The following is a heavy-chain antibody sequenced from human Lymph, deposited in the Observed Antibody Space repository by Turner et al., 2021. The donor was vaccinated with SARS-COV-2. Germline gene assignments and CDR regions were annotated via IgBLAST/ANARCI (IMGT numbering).Heavy chain of an antibody. V-gene: IGHV4-59*01. J-gene: IGHJ5*02. D-gene: IGHD2-21*02. CDR3: ARETVNNWVDP. Sequence: QEQLQESGPRLVKPLETLSLTCTVSGGSMNSNYWSWIRQPPGKRLEWIGYIYYRRSTNYNPSLESRVTISVGTSRNQFSLNLTSVTAADTAIYYCARETVNNWVDPWGQGTLVTVSS. CDR2: IYYRRST. CDR1: GGSMNSNY.